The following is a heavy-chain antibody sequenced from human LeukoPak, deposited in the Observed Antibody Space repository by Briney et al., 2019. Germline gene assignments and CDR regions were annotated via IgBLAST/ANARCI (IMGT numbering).Heavy chain of an antibody. J-gene: IGHJ4*02. CDR1: GFIVSGNY. CDR3: ARAPFRGYSTGWYRFFDY. CDR2: IYSGGRA. V-gene: IGHV3-66*01. Sequence: GGSLRLSCAASGFIVSGNYMSWVRLAPGKGLEWVSVIYSGGRAYYADSVKGRFTISRDNSKNTLFLQMNSLRAEDMAVYYCARAPFRGYSTGWYRFFDYWGQGTLVTVSS. D-gene: IGHD6-19*01.